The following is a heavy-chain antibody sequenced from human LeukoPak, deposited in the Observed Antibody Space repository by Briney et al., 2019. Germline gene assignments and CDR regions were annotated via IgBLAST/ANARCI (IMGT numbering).Heavy chain of an antibody. D-gene: IGHD4-17*01. CDR2: IYYSGST. J-gene: IGHJ4*02. CDR1: GGSVSSGSYH. CDR3: ARRDYALDY. Sequence: SETLSLTCTVSGGSVSSGSYHWSWIRQPPGKGLEYIGYIYYSGSTNYNPSLKSRVTISLDTSKNQFSLNLRSVTAADTAVYYCARRDYALDYWGQGTLVTVSS. V-gene: IGHV4-61*01.